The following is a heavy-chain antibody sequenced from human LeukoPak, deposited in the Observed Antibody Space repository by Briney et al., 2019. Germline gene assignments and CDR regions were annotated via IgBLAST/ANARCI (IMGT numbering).Heavy chain of an antibody. CDR3: ARGRGPTTVTTRYFDY. J-gene: IGHJ4*02. Sequence: SSETLSLTCAVYGGSFSGYYWSWIRQPPGKGLEWIGEINHSGSTNYNPSFKSRVTISVDTSKNQFSLKLSSVTAADTAVYYCARGRGPTTVTTRYFDYWGQGTLVTVSS. CDR2: INHSGST. CDR1: GGSFSGYY. V-gene: IGHV4-34*01. D-gene: IGHD4-11*01.